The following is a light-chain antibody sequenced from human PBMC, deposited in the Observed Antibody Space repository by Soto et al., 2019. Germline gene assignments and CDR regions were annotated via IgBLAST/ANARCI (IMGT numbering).Light chain of an antibody. CDR3: QQSYSTPIT. CDR1: QSISTY. CDR2: TAS. V-gene: IGKV1-39*01. Sequence: DIQMTQSPSSLSASVGDRVTINCRASQSISTYLNWYQQKPGKAPNLLIYTASSLQSGVPSRFSAGGSGTDFTLTISSLQPEDFATYYCQQSYSTPITFGQGTRLEIK. J-gene: IGKJ5*01.